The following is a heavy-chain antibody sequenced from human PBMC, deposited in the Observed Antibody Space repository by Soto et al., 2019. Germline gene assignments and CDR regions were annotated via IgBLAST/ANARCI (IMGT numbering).Heavy chain of an antibody. J-gene: IGHJ6*02. V-gene: IGHV3-30*18. Sequence: QVQLVESGGGEVQPGRSLTLSCAASGFTFSTYGMHWVRQTPGKGLEWVAVISYDGTNKFYSDSVKGRFTISRDNFKNTLTLQMNSLRADDTAVYSSAKDLQSYGDYDYYCYGMDIWGLGTRVTVSS. CDR2: ISYDGTNK. D-gene: IGHD4-17*01. CDR1: GFTFSTYG. CDR3: AKDLQSYGDYDYYCYGMDI.